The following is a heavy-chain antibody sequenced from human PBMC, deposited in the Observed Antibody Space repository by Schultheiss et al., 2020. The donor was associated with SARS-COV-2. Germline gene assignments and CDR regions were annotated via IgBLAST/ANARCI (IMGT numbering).Heavy chain of an antibody. D-gene: IGHD2-21*01. V-gene: IGHV1-2*02. CDR1: GGTFSSYA. Sequence: ASVKVSCKASGGTFSSYAISWVRQAPGQGLEWMGWINPNSGGTNYAQKFQGRVTMTRDTSISTAYMELSRLRSDDTAVYYCARDRGGGCGGDCYYGMDVWGQGTTVTVSS. CDR2: INPNSGGT. J-gene: IGHJ6*02. CDR3: ARDRGGGCGGDCYYGMDV.